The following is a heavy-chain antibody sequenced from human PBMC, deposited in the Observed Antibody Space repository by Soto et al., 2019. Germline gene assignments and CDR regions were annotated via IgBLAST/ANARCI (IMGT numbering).Heavy chain of an antibody. Sequence: SETLSLTCSVSDDSINSDKYYWGWIRQPPGMGLEWIGSIYYRGNAYYDPSLQTRVTISLDKSKSQFSLKLNSVTAADSAVYFCARLEGLATISYYFDFWGPGALVTVSS. D-gene: IGHD3-9*01. CDR1: DDSINSDKYY. CDR2: IYYRGNA. V-gene: IGHV4-39*01. CDR3: ARLEGLATISYYFDF. J-gene: IGHJ4*02.